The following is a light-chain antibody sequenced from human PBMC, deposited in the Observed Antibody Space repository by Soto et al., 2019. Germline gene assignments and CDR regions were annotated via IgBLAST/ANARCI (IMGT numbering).Light chain of an antibody. V-gene: IGLV2-11*01. CDR1: SSDVGGYNY. CDR3: CSYAGSSYVV. J-gene: IGLJ2*01. Sequence: QSALTQPRSVSGSPGQSVTISCTGTSSDVGGYNYVSWYQQHPGKAPKLMIYDVSKRPSGVPDRFSGSKSGKTASLTISGLQAEDEADYYCCSYAGSSYVVFGGGTQLTVL. CDR2: DVS.